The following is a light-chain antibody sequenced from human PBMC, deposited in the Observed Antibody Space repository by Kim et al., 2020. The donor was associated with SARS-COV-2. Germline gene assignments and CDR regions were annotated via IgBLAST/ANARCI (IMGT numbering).Light chain of an antibody. CDR3: QTWGTGIQGV. V-gene: IGLV4-69*01. CDR1: SGHSSYA. CDR2: LNSDGSH. J-gene: IGLJ3*02. Sequence: VKLTCTLSSGHSSYAIAWHQQQPEKGPRYLMKLNSDGSHSKGDGIPDRFSGSSSGAERYPTISSLQSEDDADYYCQTWGTGIQGVFGGGTQLTVL.